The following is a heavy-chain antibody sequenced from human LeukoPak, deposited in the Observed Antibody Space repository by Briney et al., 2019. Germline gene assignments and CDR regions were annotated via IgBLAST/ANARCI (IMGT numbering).Heavy chain of an antibody. Sequence: PSETLSLTCTVSGDSTASGYYGGWIRQAPGKGLEWIGSIYQSETTYYNPSLKSRVTISIDTSKNQFSLRLTSVTDADTAVYYCARGRRGYRTEFDSWGQGTLVTVSS. CDR1: GDSTASGYY. J-gene: IGHJ4*02. V-gene: IGHV4-38-2*02. CDR3: ARGRRGYRTEFDS. CDR2: IYQSETT. D-gene: IGHD3-22*01.